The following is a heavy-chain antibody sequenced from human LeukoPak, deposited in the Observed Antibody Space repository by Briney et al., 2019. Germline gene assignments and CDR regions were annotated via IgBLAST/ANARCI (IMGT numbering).Heavy chain of an antibody. CDR3: ARGNGDY. Sequence: PSETLSLTCAVYGGSFRGYYWSWLRQPRGKGLEWIGEINHSGSTNYNPSLKSRVTISVDTSKNQFSLKLSSVTAADTAVYYCARGNGDYWGQGTLVTVSS. CDR2: INHSGST. CDR1: GGSFRGYY. D-gene: IGHD1-1*01. V-gene: IGHV4-34*01. J-gene: IGHJ4*02.